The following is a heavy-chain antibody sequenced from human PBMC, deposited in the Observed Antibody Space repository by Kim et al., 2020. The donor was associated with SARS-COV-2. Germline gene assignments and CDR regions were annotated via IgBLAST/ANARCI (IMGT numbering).Heavy chain of an antibody. D-gene: IGHD3-22*01. CDR2: IRQKGSAT. Sequence: GGSLRLSCAASGFRFSNYAMRWVRQAPGKGLEWVAVIRQKGSATSYADFMQGRFTVTRDDSMNTLYLQMSGLRAEDTAVYYCAKEYDSVPQSLYSIWGQGILGTVPS. V-gene: IGHV3-23*01. J-gene: IGHJ1*01. CDR3: AKEYDSVPQSLYSI. CDR1: GFRFSNYA.